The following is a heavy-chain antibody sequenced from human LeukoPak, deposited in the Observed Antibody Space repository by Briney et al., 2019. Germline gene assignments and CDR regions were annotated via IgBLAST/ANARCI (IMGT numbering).Heavy chain of an antibody. CDR1: GFTFSIYG. Sequence: GGSLRPSCAASGFTFSIYGMHWVRQAPGKGLEWVAVIWYDGSTKYYADSVKGRFTISRDNSKNTLYLQMNSLRAEDTAVYYCARDLLGRECSTTSCYARLDSWGQGTLVTVSS. D-gene: IGHD2-2*01. CDR3: ARDLLGRECSTTSCYARLDS. V-gene: IGHV3-33*01. J-gene: IGHJ4*02. CDR2: IWYDGSTK.